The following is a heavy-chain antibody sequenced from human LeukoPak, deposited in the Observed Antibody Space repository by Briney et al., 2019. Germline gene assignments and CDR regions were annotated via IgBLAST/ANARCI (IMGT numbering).Heavy chain of an antibody. CDR2: ISSSSSYI. J-gene: IGHJ4*02. Sequence: GGSLRLSCVASGFTFSSYSMNWVRQAPGKGLEWVSSISSSSSYIYYADSVKGRFTISRDNAKNSLYLQMNSLRAEDTAVYYCARVRGYSISLDYWGQGTLVTVSS. D-gene: IGHD5-18*01. CDR3: ARVRGYSISLDY. V-gene: IGHV3-21*01. CDR1: GFTFSSYS.